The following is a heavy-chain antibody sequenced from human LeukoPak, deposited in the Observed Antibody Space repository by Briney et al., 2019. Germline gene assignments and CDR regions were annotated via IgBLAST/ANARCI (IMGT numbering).Heavy chain of an antibody. Sequence: GASVKVSCKASGYTFTSYGISWVRQAPGQGLEWMGWISAYNGNTNYAQKLQGRVTMTTDTSTSTAYMELRSLRSDDTAVYYCARDLFPHYYDSSGYSPSDYWGQGTLVTVSS. CDR1: GYTFTSYG. D-gene: IGHD3-22*01. CDR3: ARDLFPHYYDSSGYSPSDY. V-gene: IGHV1-18*01. J-gene: IGHJ4*02. CDR2: ISAYNGNT.